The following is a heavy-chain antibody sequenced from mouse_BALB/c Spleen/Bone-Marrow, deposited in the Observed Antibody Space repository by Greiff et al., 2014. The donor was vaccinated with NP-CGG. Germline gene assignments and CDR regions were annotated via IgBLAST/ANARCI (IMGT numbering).Heavy chain of an antibody. Sequence: DVMLVESGGGLVKPGGPLKLSCAASGFTFSSYAMSWVRQTPEKRLEWVATISSGGSYTYYPDSVKGRFTISRDNAKNTLYLQMSSLRSEDTAMYYCARLRDGYSPFAYWGQGTLVTVSA. J-gene: IGHJ3*01. D-gene: IGHD2-3*01. V-gene: IGHV5-9-1*01. CDR2: ISSGGSYT. CDR3: ARLRDGYSPFAY. CDR1: GFTFSSYA.